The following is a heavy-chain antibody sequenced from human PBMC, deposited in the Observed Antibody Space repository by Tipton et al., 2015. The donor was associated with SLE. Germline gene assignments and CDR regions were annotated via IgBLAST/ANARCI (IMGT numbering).Heavy chain of an antibody. CDR3: ARDGPGWEEGQQLREGDY. J-gene: IGHJ4*02. CDR2: ISSNGGST. V-gene: IGHV3-64*04. CDR1: GFTFSSYA. D-gene: IGHD6-13*01. Sequence: SLRLSCSASGFTFSSYAMHWVRQAPGKGLEYVSAISSNGGSTYYADSVKGRFTISRDNAKNSLYLQMNSLRAEDTAVYYCARDGPGWEEGQQLREGDYWGQGTLVTVSS.